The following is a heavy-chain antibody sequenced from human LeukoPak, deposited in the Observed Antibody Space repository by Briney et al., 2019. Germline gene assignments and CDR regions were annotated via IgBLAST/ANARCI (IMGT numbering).Heavy chain of an antibody. CDR1: GFTFSSYE. CDR3: ARSGYSSSWYVRGAFDY. J-gene: IGHJ4*02. V-gene: IGHV3-48*03. D-gene: IGHD6-13*01. CDR2: ISSSGSTI. Sequence: GGSLRLSCAASGFTFSSYEVHWVRQAPGKGLEWVSYISSSGSTIYYADSVEGRFTISRDNAKNSLYLQMNSLRAEDTAVYYCARSGYSSSWYVRGAFDYWGQGTLVTVSS.